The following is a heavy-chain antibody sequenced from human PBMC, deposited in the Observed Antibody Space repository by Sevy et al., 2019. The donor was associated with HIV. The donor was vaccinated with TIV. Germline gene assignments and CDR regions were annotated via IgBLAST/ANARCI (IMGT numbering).Heavy chain of an antibody. D-gene: IGHD1-26*01. CDR3: ASSKGIVGAMYYYYGMDV. J-gene: IGHJ6*02. CDR2: IKQDGSEK. CDR1: GFTFSSYW. Sequence: GSLRLSCAASGFTFSSYWMSWVRQAPGKGLEWVANIKQDGSEKYYVDSVKGRFTISRDNAKNSLYLQMNSLRAEDTAVYYCASSKGIVGAMYYYYGMDVWGQGTTVTVSS. V-gene: IGHV3-7*03.